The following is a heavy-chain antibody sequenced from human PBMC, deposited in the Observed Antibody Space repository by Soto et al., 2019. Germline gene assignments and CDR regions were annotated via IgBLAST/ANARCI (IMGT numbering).Heavy chain of an antibody. D-gene: IGHD3-10*01. J-gene: IGHJ4*02. V-gene: IGHV1-8*01. CDR3: ARGELLWFGELLR. Sequence: QVQLVQSGAEVKKPGASVKVSCKASGYTFTSYEINWVRQATGQGLEWMGWMNPNSGDTGYAQKFQGRVTMTRNTSISTAYMELSTLRSEDTAVYYCARGELLWFGELLRWGQGTLVTVSS. CDR1: GYTFTSYE. CDR2: MNPNSGDT.